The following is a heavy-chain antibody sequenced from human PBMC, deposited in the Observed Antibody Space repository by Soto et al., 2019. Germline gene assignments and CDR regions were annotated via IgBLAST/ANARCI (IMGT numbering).Heavy chain of an antibody. Sequence: GGSLRLSCAGSGFTFSTFDIHWVRQAPGKGLEWVSGIGTLSDTFYAASVQGRFTISRQNAKNSVYLQMNSLRAGDTAFYYCARGRSFSYDSTPPPMFDPWGQGIPVTVSS. CDR1: GFTFSTFD. CDR2: IGTLSDT. J-gene: IGHJ5*02. V-gene: IGHV3-13*01. D-gene: IGHD3-10*01. CDR3: ARGRSFSYDSTPPPMFDP.